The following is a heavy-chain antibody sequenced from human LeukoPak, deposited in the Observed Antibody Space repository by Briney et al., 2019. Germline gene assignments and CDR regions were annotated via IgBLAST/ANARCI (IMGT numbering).Heavy chain of an antibody. CDR2: ISYDGSNK. Sequence: GGSLRLSCAASGFTFSSYGMHWVRQAPGKGLEWVAVISYDGSNKYYADSVKGRFTISRDNSKNTPYLQMNSLRAEDTAVYYCAKESWELPGAIDYWGQGTLVTVSS. CDR3: AKESWELPGAIDY. V-gene: IGHV3-30*18. D-gene: IGHD1-26*01. CDR1: GFTFSSYG. J-gene: IGHJ4*02.